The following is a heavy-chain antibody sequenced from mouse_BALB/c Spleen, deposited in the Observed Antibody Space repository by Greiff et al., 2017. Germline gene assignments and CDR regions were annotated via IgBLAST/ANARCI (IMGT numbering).Heavy chain of an antibody. CDR3: ARNSLTGEGFAY. V-gene: IGHV2-2*02. D-gene: IGHD4-1*01. CDR2: IWSGGST. Sequence: QVQLKESGPGLVQPSQSLSITCTVSGFSLTSYGVHWVRQSPGKGLEWLGVIWSGGSTDYNAAFISRLSISKDNSKSQVFFKMNSLQANDTAIYYCARNSLTGEGFAYWGQGTLVTVSA. J-gene: IGHJ3*01. CDR1: GFSLTSYG.